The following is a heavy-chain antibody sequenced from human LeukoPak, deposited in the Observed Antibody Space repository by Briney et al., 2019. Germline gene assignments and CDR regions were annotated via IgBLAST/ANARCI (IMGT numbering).Heavy chain of an antibody. CDR3: ASSIMITFGGVIVRGAFDI. J-gene: IGHJ3*02. V-gene: IGHV3-23*01. CDR2: ISGSGGST. CDR1: GFTFSSYA. Sequence: PGGSLRLSCAASGFTFSSYAMSWVRQAPGKGLEWVSAISGSGGSTYYADSVKGRFTISRDNSKNTLYLQMNSLRAEDTAVYYCASSIMITFGGVIVRGAFDIWGQGTMVTVSS. D-gene: IGHD3-16*02.